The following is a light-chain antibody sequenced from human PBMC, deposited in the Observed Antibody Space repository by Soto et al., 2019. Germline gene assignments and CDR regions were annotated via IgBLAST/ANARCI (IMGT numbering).Light chain of an antibody. CDR1: SSDVGAYNY. J-gene: IGLJ1*01. V-gene: IGLV2-14*01. CDR3: SSYTTTSPPFV. CDR2: EVS. Sequence: QSALAQPASVSGSPGQSITISCTGTSSDVGAYNYVSWYQQHPGKAPKLVIFEVSNRPSGVSDRFSGSKSGKTASLTISGLHAEDEAEYYCSSYTTTSPPFVFGTGTKVTVL.